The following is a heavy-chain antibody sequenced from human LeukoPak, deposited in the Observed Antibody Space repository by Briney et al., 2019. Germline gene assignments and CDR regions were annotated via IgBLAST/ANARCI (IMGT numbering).Heavy chain of an antibody. CDR1: GFTFSSYS. CDR3: ARHYYDSSGYYKGDY. J-gene: IGHJ4*02. Sequence: GGSLRLSCAASGFTFSSYSMNWVRQAPGKGLEWVSYISSSAGTTYYADSVKGRFTISRDNAKNSLYLQMNSLRAEDTAVYYCARHYYDSSGYYKGDYWGQGTLVTVSS. D-gene: IGHD3-22*01. V-gene: IGHV3-48*04. CDR2: ISSSAGTT.